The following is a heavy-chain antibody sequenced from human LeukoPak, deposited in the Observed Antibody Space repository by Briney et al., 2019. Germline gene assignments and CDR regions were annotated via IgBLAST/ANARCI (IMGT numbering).Heavy chain of an antibody. J-gene: IGHJ3*02. CDR2: INPNSGGT. Sequence: ASVKVSCKASGYTFTGYYMHWVRQAPGQGLEWMGWINPNSGGTNYAQKFQGRVTMTRDTSISTAYMELSRLRSDDTAVYYCARDLGYSSGSFKAYDAFGIWGQGTMVTVSS. CDR1: GYTFTGYY. CDR3: ARDLGYSSGSFKAYDAFGI. V-gene: IGHV1-2*02. D-gene: IGHD6-19*01.